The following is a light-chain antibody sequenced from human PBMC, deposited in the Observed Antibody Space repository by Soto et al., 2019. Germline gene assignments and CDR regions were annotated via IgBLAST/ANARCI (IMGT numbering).Light chain of an antibody. Sequence: QPVLTQSPSASASLGASVKLTCTLSSGHSSYAIAWHQQQPEKGPRYLMKLNSDGSHSKGDGIPDRFSGSSSGAERYLTISSLQSEDEADYYCQTWGTGIQVFGGGTKVTFL. J-gene: IGLJ2*01. CDR3: QTWGTGIQV. CDR1: SGHSSYA. CDR2: LNSDGSH. V-gene: IGLV4-69*01.